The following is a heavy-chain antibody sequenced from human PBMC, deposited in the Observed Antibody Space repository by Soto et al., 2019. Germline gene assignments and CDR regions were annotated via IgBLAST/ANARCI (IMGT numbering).Heavy chain of an antibody. CDR3: ASALVITGTTYGMDV. J-gene: IGHJ6*02. V-gene: IGHV5-51*01. D-gene: IGHD1-7*01. CDR2: IYPGDSDT. CDR1: GYSFTSYW. Sequence: PGESLKISCKGSGYSFTSYWIGWVRQMPGKGLEWMGIIYPGDSDTRYSPSFQGQVTISADKSISTAYLQWSSLKASDTAMYYCASALVITGTTYGMDVWGQGTTVTVS.